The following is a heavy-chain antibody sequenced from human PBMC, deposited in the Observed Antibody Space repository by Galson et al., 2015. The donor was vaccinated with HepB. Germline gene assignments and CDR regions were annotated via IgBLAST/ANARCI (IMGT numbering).Heavy chain of an antibody. CDR3: ARDRMTMVRGVSLYGMDV. CDR1: GFTVSSNY. J-gene: IGHJ6*02. V-gene: IGHV3-66*01. CDR2: VYSGGST. D-gene: IGHD3-10*01. Sequence: SLRLSCAASGFTVSSNYMSWVRQAPGKGLEWVSVVYSGGSTYYADSVKGRFTISRDNSKNTLYLQMNSLRAEDTALYYCARDRMTMVRGVSLYGMDVWGQGTTVTVSS.